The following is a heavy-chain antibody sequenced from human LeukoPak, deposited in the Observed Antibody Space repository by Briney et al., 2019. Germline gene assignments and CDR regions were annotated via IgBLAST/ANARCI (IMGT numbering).Heavy chain of an antibody. CDR1: GGSISSYY. D-gene: IGHD2/OR15-2a*01. V-gene: IGHV4-59*08. CDR2: ISDIGSI. Sequence: SQTLSLTCAVSGGSISSYYWSWIRQPPGKGLEWIAYISDIGSINYNPSLKSRVTISLDTSKDQFSLKLSSVTAADTAVYYCAGHHPRNTVDFWGQGTLVTVSS. J-gene: IGHJ4*02. CDR3: AGHHPRNTVDF.